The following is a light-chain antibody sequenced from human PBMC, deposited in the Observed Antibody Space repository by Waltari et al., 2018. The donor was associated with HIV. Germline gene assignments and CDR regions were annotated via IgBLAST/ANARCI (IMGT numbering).Light chain of an antibody. CDR1: NSSIGSTYD. Sequence: QSVLTQPPSVSGAPGQRVTISCTGSNSSIGSTYDVHWYQLLPGKAPKLLIYANNIRPSGVPDRFSGSQSVASASLAITGLQAEDEADYSCQSYDSRLSAWVFGGGTKVTVL. CDR2: ANN. CDR3: QSYDSRLSAWV. J-gene: IGLJ3*02. V-gene: IGLV1-40*01.